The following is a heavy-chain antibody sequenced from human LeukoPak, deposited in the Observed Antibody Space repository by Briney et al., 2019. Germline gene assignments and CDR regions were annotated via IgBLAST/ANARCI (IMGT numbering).Heavy chain of an antibody. CDR1: GGTFSSYA. J-gene: IGHJ4*02. Sequence: ASVKVSCKASGGTFSSYAISWVRQAPGQGLEWVGGIIPIFGTANYAQKFQGRVTITADESTSTAYMELSSLRSEDTAVYYCARGPYCSSTSCYLDYWGQGTLVTVSS. CDR2: IIPIFGTA. D-gene: IGHD2-2*01. CDR3: ARGPYCSSTSCYLDY. V-gene: IGHV1-69*13.